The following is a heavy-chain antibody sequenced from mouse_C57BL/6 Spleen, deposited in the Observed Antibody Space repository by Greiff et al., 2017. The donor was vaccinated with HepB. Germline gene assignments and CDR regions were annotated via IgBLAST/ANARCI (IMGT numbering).Heavy chain of an antibody. CDR1: GYTFTSYW. CDR2: INPSNGGT. J-gene: IGHJ1*03. CDR3: AREKDGSSSHWYFDV. D-gene: IGHD1-1*01. V-gene: IGHV1-53*01. Sequence: QVQLKQSGTELVKPGASVKLSCKASGYTFTSYWMHWVKQRPGQGLEWIGNINPSNGGTNYNEKFKSKATLTVDKSSSTAYMQLSSLTSEDSAVYYCAREKDGSSSHWYFDVWGTGTTVTVSS.